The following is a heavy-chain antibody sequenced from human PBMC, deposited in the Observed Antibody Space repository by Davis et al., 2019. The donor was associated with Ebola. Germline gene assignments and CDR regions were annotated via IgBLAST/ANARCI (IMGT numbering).Heavy chain of an antibody. CDR2: INSDGSST. D-gene: IGHD2-15*01. J-gene: IGHJ6*04. CDR3: ARDRSGGSLYGMDV. Sequence: HTGGSLRLSCAVSGFPITNYWTHWVRQAPGKGLVWVSRINSDGSSTSYADSVKGRFTISRDNAKNSLYLQMNSLRDEDTAVYYCARDRSGGSLYGMDVWGKGTTVTVSS. V-gene: IGHV3-74*01. CDR1: GFPITNYW.